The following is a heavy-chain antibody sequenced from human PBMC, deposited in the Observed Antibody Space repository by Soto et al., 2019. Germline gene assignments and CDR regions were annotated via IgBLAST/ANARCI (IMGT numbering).Heavy chain of an antibody. D-gene: IGHD3-22*01. J-gene: IGHJ5*02. V-gene: IGHV1-18*01. Sequence: GASVKVSFKASGYTFTSYGISWVRQAPGQGLEWMGWISAYNGNTNYAQKLQGRVTMTTDTSTSTAYMELRSLRSDDTAVDYCARGLKQWLYNWFDPWGQVTVVTVSS. CDR2: ISAYNGNT. CDR3: ARGLKQWLYNWFDP. CDR1: GYTFTSYG.